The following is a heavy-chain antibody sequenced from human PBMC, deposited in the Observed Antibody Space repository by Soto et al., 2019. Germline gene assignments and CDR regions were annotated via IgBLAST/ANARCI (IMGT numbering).Heavy chain of an antibody. V-gene: IGHV4-30-4*01. CDR3: AMISRCSRGSCYPKYWYFDL. D-gene: IGHD2-15*01. CDR2: IYYSGST. J-gene: IGHJ2*01. Sequence: SETLSLTCTVSGGSISSGDYYWSWIRQPPGKGLEWIGYIYYSGSTYYNPSLKSRVTISVDTSKNQFSLKLSSVTAADTAVYYCAMISRCSRGSCYPKYWYFDLWGRGTLVTVYS. CDR1: GGSISSGDYY.